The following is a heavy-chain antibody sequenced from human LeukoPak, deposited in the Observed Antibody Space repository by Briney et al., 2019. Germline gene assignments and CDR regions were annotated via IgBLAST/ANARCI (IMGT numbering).Heavy chain of an antibody. D-gene: IGHD3-10*01. CDR2: IIPILGIA. Sequence: SVKVSCKASGGTFSSYAISWVRQAPGQGLEWMGRIIPILGIANYAQKFQGRVTITADKSTSTAYMELSSLRSEDTAVYYCASRIITMVRGVIINPIIYYYYGMDVWGQGTTVTVSS. V-gene: IGHV1-69*04. CDR1: GGTFSSYA. J-gene: IGHJ6*02. CDR3: ASRIITMVRGVIINPIIYYYYGMDV.